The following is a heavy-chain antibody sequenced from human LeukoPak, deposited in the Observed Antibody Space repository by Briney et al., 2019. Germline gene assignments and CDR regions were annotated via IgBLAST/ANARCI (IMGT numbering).Heavy chain of an antibody. CDR3: ARDSGISWYYFDY. CDR2: ISSSDSTI. V-gene: IGHV3-48*03. J-gene: IGHJ4*02. CDR1: GFTFRSYE. D-gene: IGHD6-13*01. Sequence: SGGSLRLSCAASGFTFRSYEMNWVRQAPGKGLEWVSYISSSDSTIYYADFVKGRFTISRDNAKNSLYLQMNSLTAEDTAIYYCARDSGISWYYFDYWGQGTLVTVSS.